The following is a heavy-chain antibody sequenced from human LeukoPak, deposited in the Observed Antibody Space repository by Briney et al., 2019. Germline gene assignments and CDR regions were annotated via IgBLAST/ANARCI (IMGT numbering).Heavy chain of an antibody. Sequence: SETLSLTCAVYGGSFSGYSWSWIRQPPGKGLEWIGEINHSGSTNYNPSLKSRVTISVDTSKNQFSLKLSSVTAADTAVYYCARGKRHYDFWSGYPTHAPFDYWGQGTLVTVSS. D-gene: IGHD3-3*01. CDR1: GGSFSGYS. J-gene: IGHJ4*02. CDR2: INHSGST. V-gene: IGHV4-34*01. CDR3: ARGKRHYDFWSGYPTHAPFDY.